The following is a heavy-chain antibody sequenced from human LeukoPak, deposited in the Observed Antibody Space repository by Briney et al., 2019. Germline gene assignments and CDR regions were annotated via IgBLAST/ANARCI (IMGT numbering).Heavy chain of an antibody. CDR3: ARDYTMIVLVNDAFDI. CDR2: ISSSSSYI. J-gene: IGHJ3*02. Sequence: PGGSLRLSCAASGFTFSTYSMNWVRQAPGKGLEWVSSISSSSSYIYYADSVKGRFTISRDNAKNSLYLQMNSLRAEDTAVYYCARDYTMIVLVNDAFDIWGQGTMVTFSS. V-gene: IGHV3-21*01. D-gene: IGHD3-22*01. CDR1: GFTFSTYS.